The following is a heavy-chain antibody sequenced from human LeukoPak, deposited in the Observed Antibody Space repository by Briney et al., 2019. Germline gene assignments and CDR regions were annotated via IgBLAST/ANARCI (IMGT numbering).Heavy chain of an antibody. CDR2: IFYSGST. J-gene: IGHJ4*02. V-gene: IGHV4-59*08. CDR3: ARQSPKDYYDSSGPLDY. CDR1: GGSFISYD. D-gene: IGHD3-22*01. Sequence: SETLSLTCTVSGGSFISYDWSWIRQPPGKGLEWIGHIFYSGSTDYNPSLKSRVTISVDTSKNQFSLKLSSVTAADTAVYYCARQSPKDYYDSSGPLDYWGQGTPVTVSS.